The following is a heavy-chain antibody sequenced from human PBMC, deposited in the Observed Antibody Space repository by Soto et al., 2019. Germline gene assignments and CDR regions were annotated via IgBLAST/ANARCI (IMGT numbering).Heavy chain of an antibody. D-gene: IGHD3-10*01. J-gene: IGHJ6*02. V-gene: IGHV4-31*03. Sequence: SETLSLTCTISGDSISRNGFFWTWIRQHPGKGLEWIGYIYNSGSSYYNPSLKSRVIISVDTSKNHFSLNLTAVTAADTAVYYCARGTMLRGPGYYYAMDVWGQGTTVTVSS. CDR2: IYNSGSS. CDR3: ARGTMLRGPGYYYAMDV. CDR1: GDSISRNGFF.